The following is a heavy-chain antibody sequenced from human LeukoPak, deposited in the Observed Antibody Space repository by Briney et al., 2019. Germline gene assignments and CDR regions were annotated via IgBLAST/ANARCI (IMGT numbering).Heavy chain of an antibody. J-gene: IGHJ3*02. CDR1: GFTVSSNY. Sequence: GGSLRLSCAASGFTVSSNYMSWVRQAPGKGLEWVSAISGSGGSTYYADSVKGRFTISRDNSKNTLYLQMNSLRAEDTAVYYCAKLSTSGSYLPSDAFDIWGQGTMVTVSS. CDR3: AKLSTSGSYLPSDAFDI. V-gene: IGHV3-23*01. CDR2: ISGSGGST. D-gene: IGHD1-26*01.